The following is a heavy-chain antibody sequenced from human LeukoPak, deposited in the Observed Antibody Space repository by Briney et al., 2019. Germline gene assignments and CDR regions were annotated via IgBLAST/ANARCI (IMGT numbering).Heavy chain of an antibody. CDR3: AKDRDAVYGDYVH. J-gene: IGHJ4*02. D-gene: IGHD4-17*01. CDR2: ITDSGSST. CDR1: GFTFSIQA. V-gene: IGHV3-23*01. Sequence: PGGSLRLSCAGSGFTFSIQAVSWVRQAPGKGLEWVSSITDSGSSTFYADSVKGRFNTSRDNSKNILYLQMSSLRAEDTAVYYCAKDRDAVYGDYVHWGQGTLVTVSS.